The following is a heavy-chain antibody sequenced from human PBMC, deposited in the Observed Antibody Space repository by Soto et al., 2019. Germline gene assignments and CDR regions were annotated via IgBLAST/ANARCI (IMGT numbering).Heavy chain of an antibody. J-gene: IGHJ6*02. CDR2: IIPILGIA. CDR3: ASPPGGYYGMDV. D-gene: IGHD3-10*01. V-gene: IGHV1-69*02. Sequence: QVQLVQSGAEVKKPGSSVKVSCKASGGTFSSYTISWVRQAPGQGLEWMGRIIPILGIANYAQKFQGRVTITADKSTSTAYMELSSLRSEDTAVYYCASPPGGYYGMDVWGQGTTVTVSS. CDR1: GGTFSSYT.